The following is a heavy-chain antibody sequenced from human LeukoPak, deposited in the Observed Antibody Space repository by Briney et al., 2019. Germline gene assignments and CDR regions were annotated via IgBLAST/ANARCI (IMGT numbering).Heavy chain of an antibody. CDR3: EKGVIRFSGSGYYGMDV. D-gene: IGHD3-10*01. CDR2: ISYNGSTK. V-gene: IGHV3-30*18. J-gene: IGHJ6*04. CDR1: GFTFSSYG. Sequence: PGGSLRLSCAASGFTFSSYGMHWVRQAPGKGLEWVSVISYNGSTKYYADSVKGRFTISRDNSENTLYLQMNSLRAEDTAVYYCEKGVIRFSGSGYYGMDVWGKGTTVTVSS.